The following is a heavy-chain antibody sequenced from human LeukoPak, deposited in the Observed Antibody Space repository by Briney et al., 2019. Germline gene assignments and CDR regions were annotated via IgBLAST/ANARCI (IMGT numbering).Heavy chain of an antibody. CDR3: ARDGSHSSGWYGYYFDY. V-gene: IGHV3-20*04. D-gene: IGHD6-19*01. J-gene: IGHJ4*02. CDR2: INWNGGST. Sequence: GGSLRLSCAASGFTFDDYGMSWVRQAPGKGLEWVSGINWNGGSTGYADSVKGRFTISRDNAKNSLYLQMNSLRAEDTALYYCARDGSHSSGWYGYYFDYWGQGTLVTVSS. CDR1: GFTFDDYG.